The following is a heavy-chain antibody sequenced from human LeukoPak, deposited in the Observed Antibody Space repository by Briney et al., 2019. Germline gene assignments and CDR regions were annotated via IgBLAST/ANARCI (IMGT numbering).Heavy chain of an antibody. D-gene: IGHD5-12*01. CDR3: ARGRSTGYPYYFEY. J-gene: IGHJ4*02. Sequence: SVKVSCKASGGTFSSYATSWVRQPPGQGLEWMGGIIPIFGTANYAQKFQGRVTITADESTSTAYMELSSLRSEDTAVYYCARGRSTGYPYYFEYWGQGTLVTVSS. CDR2: IIPIFGTA. V-gene: IGHV1-69*13. CDR1: GGTFSSYA.